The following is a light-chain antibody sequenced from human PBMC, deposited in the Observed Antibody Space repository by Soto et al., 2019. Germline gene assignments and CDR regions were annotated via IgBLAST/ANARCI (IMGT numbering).Light chain of an antibody. Sequence: EIVMTQSPATLSVSPGDRATLPCRASQSVRRDSAWFQQKPGQAPRLLIYGASTRATDIPVRFSGSGSGTEFSLTISSLQSEDFAIYFCQQYNDWPLTFGGGTKVEIK. J-gene: IGKJ4*01. CDR1: QSVRRD. V-gene: IGKV3-15*01. CDR2: GAS. CDR3: QQYNDWPLT.